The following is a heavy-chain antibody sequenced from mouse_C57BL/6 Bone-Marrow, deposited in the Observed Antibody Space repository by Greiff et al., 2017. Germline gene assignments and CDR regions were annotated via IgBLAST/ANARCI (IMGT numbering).Heavy chain of an antibody. V-gene: IGHV1-83*01. CDR2: YPGSGNTY. CDR3: RMKGQLRLRDAMDY. J-gene: IGHJ4*01. Sequence: VQLQQSGPELVKPGASVKMSCKASGYTFTDYYMPWVKQKPGKGLEWIGEIYPGSGNTYYNEKFKGKATLTADTSSSTAYMQLSSLTSEDSAVYVCARMKGQLRLRDAMDYWGQGTSVTVSS. CDR1: YTFTDYYM. D-gene: IGHD3-2*02.